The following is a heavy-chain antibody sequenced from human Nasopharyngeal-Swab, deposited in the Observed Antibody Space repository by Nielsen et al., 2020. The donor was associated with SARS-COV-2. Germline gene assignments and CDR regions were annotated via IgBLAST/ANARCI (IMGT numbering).Heavy chain of an antibody. Sequence: GGSLRLSCAASGFTFSRYWMHWVRQVPGKGLVWVSRIDTDGSTTDHADFVKGRFTVSRDNAENTVYLQMNSLRVEDTAVYYCARDLVLGSGSNGHWGQGTLVTVSS. V-gene: IGHV3-74*01. CDR1: GFTFSRYW. J-gene: IGHJ4*02. CDR3: ARDLVLGSGSNGH. CDR2: IDTDGSTT. D-gene: IGHD3-10*01.